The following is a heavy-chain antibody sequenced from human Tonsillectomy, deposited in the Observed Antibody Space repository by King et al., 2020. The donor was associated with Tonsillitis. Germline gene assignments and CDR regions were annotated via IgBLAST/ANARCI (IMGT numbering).Heavy chain of an antibody. CDR1: GFILSSYA. CDR3: AKLFPTVSLVDH. V-gene: IGHV3-23*04. J-gene: IGHJ4*02. CDR2: IFDDGGST. D-gene: IGHD2-21*01. Sequence: LVESGGGLVQPGGSLRLSCAASGFILSSYAMSWVRQAPGKGLEWVSSIFDDGGSTYYADSVKGRFSVSRDNSKNTLFLQMNSLRAEDTAVYYCAKLFPTVSLVDHWGQGTLVTVSS.